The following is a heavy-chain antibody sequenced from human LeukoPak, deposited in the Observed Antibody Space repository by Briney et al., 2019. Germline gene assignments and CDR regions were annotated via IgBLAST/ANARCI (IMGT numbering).Heavy chain of an antibody. D-gene: IGHD3-3*01. V-gene: IGHV4-38-2*02. CDR3: ARALWLITIDGVVPTNWFDP. CDR2: LYHGGDT. Sequence: LETLCLSCTVSGYAISMGYYWAWIGQPPGRGREGFGRLYHGGDTCNTPSIKSRVTTSVDTSKNQFSLKLSSVTAADTAVYYCARALWLITIDGVVPTNWFDPWVQGTLAAV. CDR1: GYAISMGYY. J-gene: IGHJ5*02.